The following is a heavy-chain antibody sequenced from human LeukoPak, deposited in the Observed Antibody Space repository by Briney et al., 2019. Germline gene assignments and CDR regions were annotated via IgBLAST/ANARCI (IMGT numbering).Heavy chain of an antibody. CDR3: ARVIRGYSYGYRYRTYYFDY. D-gene: IGHD5-18*01. Sequence: SETLSLTCAVYGGSFSGYYWSWIRQPPGNGLEWIGEINHSGSTNYNPSLKSRVTISVDTSKNQFSLKLSSVTAADTAVYYCARVIRGYSYGYRYRTYYFDYWGQGTLVTVSS. V-gene: IGHV4-34*01. J-gene: IGHJ4*02. CDR1: GGSFSGYY. CDR2: INHSGST.